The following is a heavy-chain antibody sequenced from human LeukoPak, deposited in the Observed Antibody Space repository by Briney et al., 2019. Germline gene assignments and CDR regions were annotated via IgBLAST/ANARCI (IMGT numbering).Heavy chain of an antibody. CDR1: GFTLSSYA. V-gene: IGHV3-11*06. CDR2: ISSSSYT. D-gene: IGHD3-10*01. Sequence: GGSLRLSCAASGFTLSSYAMSWIRQAPGKGLEWVSYISSSSYTVYADSVKGRFTISRDNAKSSLYLQMNSLRAEDTAVYYCARDIGMVRGVIITNHFDYWGQGTPVTVSS. J-gene: IGHJ4*02. CDR3: ARDIGMVRGVIITNHFDY.